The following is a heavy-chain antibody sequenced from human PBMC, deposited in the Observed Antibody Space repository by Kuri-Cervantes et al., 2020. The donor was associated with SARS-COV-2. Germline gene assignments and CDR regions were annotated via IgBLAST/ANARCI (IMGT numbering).Heavy chain of an antibody. V-gene: IGHV3-23*01. CDR3: AKQAIVRVVTYYYYYMDV. Sequence: GESLKISCAASGFTFSIYAMSWVRQAPGKGLEWVSAISGSGGSTYYADSVKGRFKISRDNSKNTLYLQMNSLRAEDTAVYYCAKQAIVRVVTYYYYYMDVWGKGTTVTVSS. CDR1: GFTFSIYA. J-gene: IGHJ6*03. CDR2: ISGSGGST. D-gene: IGHD2-8*02.